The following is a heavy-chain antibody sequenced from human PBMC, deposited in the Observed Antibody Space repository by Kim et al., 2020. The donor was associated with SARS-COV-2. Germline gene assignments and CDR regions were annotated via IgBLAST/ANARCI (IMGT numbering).Heavy chain of an antibody. CDR2: IVVGSGNT. D-gene: IGHD3-10*01. CDR1: GFTFTSSA. Sequence: SVKVSCKASGFTFTSSAVQWVRQARGQRLEWIGWIVVGSGNTNYAQKFQERVTITRDMSTSTAYMELSSLRSEDTAVYYCAADTGDGYYYGSGSTSYYYYGMDVWGQGTTVTVSS. V-gene: IGHV1-58*01. CDR3: AADTGDGYYYGSGSTSYYYYGMDV. J-gene: IGHJ6*02.